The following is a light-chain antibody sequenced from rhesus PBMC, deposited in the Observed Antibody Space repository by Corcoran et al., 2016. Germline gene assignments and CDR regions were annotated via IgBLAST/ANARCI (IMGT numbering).Light chain of an antibody. V-gene: IGKV1-28*01. CDR1: QGIRSY. Sequence: DIQMTQSPSSLSASVGDTVTITCRASQGIRSYLNWIQQKPGKAPKLLIYAASSLESGVPSSFSGRGSGTECTLTISSLQPEDFAAYYCLQHNSYPRTFGQGTKVEIK. CDR3: LQHNSYPRT. CDR2: AAS. J-gene: IGKJ1*01.